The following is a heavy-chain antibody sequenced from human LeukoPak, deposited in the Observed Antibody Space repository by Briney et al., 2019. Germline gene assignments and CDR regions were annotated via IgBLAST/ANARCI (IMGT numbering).Heavy chain of an antibody. CDR3: ARNRIQLNY. CDR2: IKQDGSEK. CDR1: GFMFSTYW. D-gene: IGHD5-18*01. V-gene: IGHV3-7*02. J-gene: IGHJ4*02. Sequence: PGGSLRLSCAASGFMFSTYWMSWVRQAPGKGLEWVANIKQDGSEKYYVDSVKGRFTISRDNAKNSLYLQMNSLRAEDTAVYYCARNRIQLNYWGQGTLLTGSS.